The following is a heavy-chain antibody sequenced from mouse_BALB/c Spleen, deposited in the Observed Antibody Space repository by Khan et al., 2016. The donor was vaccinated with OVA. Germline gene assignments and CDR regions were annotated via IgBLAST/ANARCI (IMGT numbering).Heavy chain of an antibody. J-gene: IGHJ4*01. Sequence: EVQLQESGPGLVKPSQSLSLTCTVTGYSITSGYAWNWIRQFPGNKLEWMGYISYSGSTSYNPSPRSRISIPRDTSKNQFFLQLNSVTTEDTATYYCARKNYYGYAMDYWGQGTSVTVSS. CDR3: ARKNYYGYAMDY. V-gene: IGHV3-2*02. D-gene: IGHD1-1*01. CDR1: GYSITSGYA. CDR2: ISYSGST.